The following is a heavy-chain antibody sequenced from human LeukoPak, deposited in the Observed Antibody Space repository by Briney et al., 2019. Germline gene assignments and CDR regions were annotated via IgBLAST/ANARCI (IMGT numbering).Heavy chain of an antibody. CDR3: ARAVRDGYDYYFDY. Sequence: PSQTLSLTCTVSGGSISSGSYYWSWIRQPAGKGLEWIGRIYTSGSTNYNPSLKSRVAISVDTSKNQFSLKLSSVTAADTAVYYCARAVRDGYDYYFDYWGQGTLVTVSS. J-gene: IGHJ4*02. D-gene: IGHD5-24*01. CDR2: IYTSGST. V-gene: IGHV4-61*02. CDR1: GGSISSGSYY.